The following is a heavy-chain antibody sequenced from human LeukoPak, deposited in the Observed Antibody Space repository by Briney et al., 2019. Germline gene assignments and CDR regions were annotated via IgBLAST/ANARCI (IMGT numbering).Heavy chain of an antibody. D-gene: IGHD4-23*01. V-gene: IGHV3-48*03. CDR1: GFTFSSYE. CDR3: ARVSTSMTTVVVDAFDI. Sequence: PGGSLRLSCAASGFTFSSYEMNWVRQAPGKGLEWISYISSSGSTIYYADSVKGRFTISRDNAKNSLYLQMNSLRAEDTAVYYCARVSTSMTTVVVDAFDIWGQGTMVTVSS. CDR2: ISSSGSTI. J-gene: IGHJ3*02.